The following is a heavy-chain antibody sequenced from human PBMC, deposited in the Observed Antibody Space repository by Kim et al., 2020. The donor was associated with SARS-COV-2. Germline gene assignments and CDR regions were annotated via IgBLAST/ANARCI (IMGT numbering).Heavy chain of an antibody. CDR2: ISWNSGYI. J-gene: IGHJ4*02. V-gene: IGHV3-9*01. CDR3: AKDIARLFGDLLGIDY. Sequence: GGSLRLSCAASGFTFGDYAMHWVRQAPGKGPEWVSGISWNSGYIGYADSVKGRFTISRDNAKNSLYLQMNSLRAEDTALYYCAKDIARLFGDLLGIDYWGQGTLVTVSS. CDR1: GFTFGDYA. D-gene: IGHD3-10*02.